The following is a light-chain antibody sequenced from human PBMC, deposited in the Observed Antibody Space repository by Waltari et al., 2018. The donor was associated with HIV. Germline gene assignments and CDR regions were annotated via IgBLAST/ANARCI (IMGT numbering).Light chain of an antibody. J-gene: IGKJ3*01. V-gene: IGKV3-20*01. CDR1: QTVSSNY. CDR2: DAS. CDR3: QQYDTSPT. Sequence: EIVLRKSPGTLSLSPGERPTLSCRASQTVSSNYLAWYQQKPGQAPTLLIYDASSRATGIPDRFSGSGSETDFTLTITRLEPEDFAVYYCQQYDTSPTFGPGTKVDI.